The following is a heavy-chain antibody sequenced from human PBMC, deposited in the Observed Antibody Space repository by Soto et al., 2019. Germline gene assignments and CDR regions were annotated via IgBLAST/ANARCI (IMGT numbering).Heavy chain of an antibody. CDR1: GFTFRGYA. CDR3: AKASGASHSPFDW. Sequence: EEQLLESGGGLAQPGGSLRLSCAASGFTFRGYAMSWVRQAPGKGPEWVSGISGSGDSTYHAKSVKGRFTISRDNSKNPLYLEINSLRAEDTAVYYCAKASGASHSPFDWWGQGTLVAVSS. J-gene: IGHJ4*02. D-gene: IGHD2-8*02. CDR2: ISGSGDST. V-gene: IGHV3-23*01.